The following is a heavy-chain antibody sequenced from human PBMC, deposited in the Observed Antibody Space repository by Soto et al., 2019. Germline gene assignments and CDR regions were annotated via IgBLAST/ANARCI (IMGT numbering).Heavy chain of an antibody. Sequence: QVQLVQSGAEVKKPGASVKVSCKASGYTFTSYGISWVRQAPGQGLEWMGWNSADNGKTNYAQKIQGRVTMATDTSTSRAYMELRSLRFDDTGVDYCAGDLHGDPYCWGQGALVSVSS. V-gene: IGHV1-18*01. CDR3: AGDLHGDPYC. CDR1: GYTFTSYG. D-gene: IGHD4-17*01. CDR2: NSADNGKT. J-gene: IGHJ4*02.